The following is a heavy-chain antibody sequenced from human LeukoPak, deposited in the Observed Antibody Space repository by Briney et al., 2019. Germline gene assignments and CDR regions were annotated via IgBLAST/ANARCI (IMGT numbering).Heavy chain of an antibody. CDR1: GGSISSSSYY. Sequence: SETLSLTCTVSGGSISSSSYYWGWIRQPPGNGLEWIGSTYYSGSTYYNPSLKSRITISVDTSKNQFSLNLSSVTAADAAVYYCASTLAAAGIDYWGQGTLVTVSS. CDR3: ASTLAAAGIDY. CDR2: TYYSGST. V-gene: IGHV4-39*01. D-gene: IGHD6-13*01. J-gene: IGHJ4*02.